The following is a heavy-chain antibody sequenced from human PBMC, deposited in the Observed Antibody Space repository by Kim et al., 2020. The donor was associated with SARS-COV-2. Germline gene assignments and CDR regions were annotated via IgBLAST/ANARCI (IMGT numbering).Heavy chain of an antibody. V-gene: IGHV1-46*01. CDR1: GYTFTTYY. Sequence: ASVKVSCKASGYTFTTYYIHWVRQAPGQGLEWVGVIDPSGAGTSDAQKFQDRVTMTSDTSATTVYMDLSSLRSEDTAVYYCARAYYDSRGYGSGLDVWGQGTTLTVSS. CDR3: ARAYYDSRGYGSGLDV. CDR2: IDPSGAGT. D-gene: IGHD3-22*01. J-gene: IGHJ6*02.